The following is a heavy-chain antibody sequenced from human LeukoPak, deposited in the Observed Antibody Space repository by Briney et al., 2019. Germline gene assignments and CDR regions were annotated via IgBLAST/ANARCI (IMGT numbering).Heavy chain of an antibody. D-gene: IGHD5-12*01. CDR1: GYTLTGYY. J-gene: IGHJ4*02. CDR2: INPNSGGT. V-gene: IGHV1-2*06. Sequence: ASVTVSCKASGYTLTGYYMHWVRQAPGQGLEWMGRINPNSGGTNYAQKFQGRVTMTRDTSISTAYMELSRLRSDDTAVYYCAVYSGYEDYFDYWGQGTLVTVSS. CDR3: AVYSGYEDYFDY.